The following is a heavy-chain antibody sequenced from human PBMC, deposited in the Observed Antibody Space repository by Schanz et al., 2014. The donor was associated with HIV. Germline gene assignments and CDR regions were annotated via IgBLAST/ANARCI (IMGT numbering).Heavy chain of an antibody. V-gene: IGHV1-69*06. CDR3: ARTHYSVVSSRAMDV. CDR1: GDSFTNYV. Sequence: QVQLVQSGAEVKKPGSSVKVSCKASGDSFTNYVISWVRQAPGQGLEWLGGIAPISGSANYPQKFQGRVTITADKSTSSVYMELNSLRSEDTAVYYCARTHYSVVSSRAMDVWGQGTTVTVSS. J-gene: IGHJ6*02. CDR2: IAPISGSA. D-gene: IGHD2-15*01.